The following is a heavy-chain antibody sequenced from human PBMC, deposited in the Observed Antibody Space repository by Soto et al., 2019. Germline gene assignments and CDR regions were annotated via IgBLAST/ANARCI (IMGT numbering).Heavy chain of an antibody. CDR1: CGSISRGDYY. V-gene: IGHV4-30-4*01. Sequence: SETLSLTCSVSCGSISRGDYYWSWIRQPPGKGLEWIGYIYYSGTTYYNPSLKSRLTISVDTSKNHFSLKLSSVSAADTAVYFCARDLPDTSGFYYDSGGQGALVT. CDR2: IYYSGTT. D-gene: IGHD3-22*01. CDR3: ARDLPDTSGFYYDS. J-gene: IGHJ4*02.